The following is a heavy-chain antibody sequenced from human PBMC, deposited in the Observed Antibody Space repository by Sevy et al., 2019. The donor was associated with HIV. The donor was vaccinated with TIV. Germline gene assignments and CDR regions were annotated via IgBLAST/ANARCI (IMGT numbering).Heavy chain of an antibody. Sequence: GGSLRLSCAASGFTFSSYWMSWVRQAPGKGLEWVANIKQDGSEKYYVDSVKGRFTISRDNAKNSLYLQMNSLRAEDTAVYYCSRASWKRSFDYWGQGTLVTVSS. CDR1: GFTFSSYW. J-gene: IGHJ4*02. V-gene: IGHV3-7*01. CDR3: SRASWKRSFDY. CDR2: IKQDGSEK. D-gene: IGHD1-1*01.